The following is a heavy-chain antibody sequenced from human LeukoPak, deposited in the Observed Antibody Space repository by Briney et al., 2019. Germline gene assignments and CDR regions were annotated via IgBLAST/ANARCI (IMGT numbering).Heavy chain of an antibody. V-gene: IGHV4-34*01. CDR1: GGSFSGYY. CDR2: INHSGST. Sequence: SGTLSLTCAVYGGSFSGYYWSWIRQPPGKGLEWIGEINHSGSTNYNPSLKSRVTISVDTSKNQFSLKLSSVTAADTAVYYCARGECGYDFWSGYCSFDYWGQGTLVTVSS. D-gene: IGHD3-3*01. CDR3: ARGECGYDFWSGYCSFDY. J-gene: IGHJ4*02.